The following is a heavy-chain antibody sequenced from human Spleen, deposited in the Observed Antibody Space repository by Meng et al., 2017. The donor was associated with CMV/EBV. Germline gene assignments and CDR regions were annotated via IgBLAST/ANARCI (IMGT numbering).Heavy chain of an antibody. Sequence: ASVKVSCKASGYIFTRYGFSWVRQAPGQGLEWLGWISDNNDTTNYAHNFQGRVTMTTDTSTTTAYMELRSLRYDDTAVYYCARDNRIEWMAASDYWGQGTLVTVSS. CDR3: ARDNRIEWMAASDY. CDR2: ISDNNDTT. J-gene: IGHJ4*02. V-gene: IGHV1-18*01. CDR1: GYIFTRYG. D-gene: IGHD6-19*01.